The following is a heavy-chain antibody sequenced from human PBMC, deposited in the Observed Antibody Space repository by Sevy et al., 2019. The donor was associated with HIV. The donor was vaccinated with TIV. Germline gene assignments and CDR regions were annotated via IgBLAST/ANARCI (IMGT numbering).Heavy chain of an antibody. J-gene: IGHJ4*02. D-gene: IGHD1-26*01. V-gene: IGHV3-49*04. CDR3: TRWSGSTSIFDY. CDR2: FKSKIHGGTT. Sequence: GGSLRLSCTASGFIFGDYGMIWVRQAPGKGLEWIAFFKSKIHGGTTENAAFVKGRFTTSRDDSKNIVYLQMSNLKTEDTAVYYCTRWSGSTSIFDYWGQGTLVTVSS. CDR1: GFIFGDYG.